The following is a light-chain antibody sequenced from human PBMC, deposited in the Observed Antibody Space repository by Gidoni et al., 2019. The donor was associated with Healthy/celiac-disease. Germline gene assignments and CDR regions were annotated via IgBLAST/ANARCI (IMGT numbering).Light chain of an antibody. CDR3: QAWYSSTVV. J-gene: IGLJ2*01. CDR1: KLGDKY. Sequence: SYELTQPPSVSVSPGQTASITCSGDKLGDKYACWYQQKPGQSPVLVIYQDNKRPSGIPERFSGSNSGNTATLTISGTQAVDEADYYCQAWYSSTVVFGGGSKLTVL. V-gene: IGLV3-1*01. CDR2: QDN.